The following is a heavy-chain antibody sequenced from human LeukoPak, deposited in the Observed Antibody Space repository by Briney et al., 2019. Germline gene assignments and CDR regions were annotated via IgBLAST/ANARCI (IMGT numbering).Heavy chain of an antibody. D-gene: IGHD3-10*01. CDR1: GGSISSYY. CDR2: IYYSGST. V-gene: IGHV4-59*01. CDR3: ASSTHDVYVSGSYYTA. Sequence: ASETLSLTCTVSGGSISSYYWSWIRQPPGKGLEWIGYIYYSGSTNYNPSLKSRVTISVDTSKNQFSLKLSSVTAADTAVYYCASSTHDVYVSGSYYTAWGQGTLVAVSS. J-gene: IGHJ5*02.